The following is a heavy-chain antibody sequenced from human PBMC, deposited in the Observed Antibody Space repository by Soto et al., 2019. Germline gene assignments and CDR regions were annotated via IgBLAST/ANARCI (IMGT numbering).Heavy chain of an antibody. D-gene: IGHD5-18*01. V-gene: IGHV1-2*02. CDR1: GYTFTGYY. J-gene: IGHJ6*02. CDR3: AREGQLWFYYYYYGMDV. Sequence: GASVKVSCKASGYTFTGYYMHWVRQAPGQGLEWMGWINPNSGGTNYAQKFQGRVTMTRDTSISTAYMELSRLRSDDTAVYYCAREGQLWFYYYYYGMDVWGQGTTVTVSS. CDR2: INPNSGGT.